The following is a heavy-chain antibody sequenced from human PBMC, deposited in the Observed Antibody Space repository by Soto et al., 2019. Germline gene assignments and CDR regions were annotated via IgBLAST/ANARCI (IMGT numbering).Heavy chain of an antibody. CDR2: ISAYNGNT. Sequence: GASVKVSCKASGYTFTSYGISWVRQAPGQVLEWMGWISAYNGNTNYAQKLQGRVTMTTDTSTSTAYMELRSLRSDDTAVYYCARDLAAAGTEWFDPWGQGTLVTVSS. J-gene: IGHJ5*02. V-gene: IGHV1-18*01. CDR1: GYTFTSYG. D-gene: IGHD6-13*01. CDR3: ARDLAAAGTEWFDP.